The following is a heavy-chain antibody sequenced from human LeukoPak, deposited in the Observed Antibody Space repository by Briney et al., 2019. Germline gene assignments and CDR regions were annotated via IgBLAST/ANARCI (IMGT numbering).Heavy chain of an antibody. CDR2: ICDSGRTV. CDR1: GFTFSDYY. CDR3: ARDRLGDYDHSGYYDK. D-gene: IGHD3-22*01. J-gene: IGHJ4*02. Sequence: GGSLRLSCAASGFTFSDYYMSWLRQAPGKGLEGVAYICDSGRTVYYADSVKGRFTISRDNAKNSLYLQMNNLRAEDTAVYYCARDRLGDYDHSGYYDKWGQGTLVTVSS. V-gene: IGHV3-11*01.